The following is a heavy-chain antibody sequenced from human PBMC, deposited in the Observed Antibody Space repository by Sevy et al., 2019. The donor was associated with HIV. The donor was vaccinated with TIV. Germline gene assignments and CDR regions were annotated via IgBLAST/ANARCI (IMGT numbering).Heavy chain of an antibody. CDR2: IYYSGST. V-gene: IGHV4-39*02. J-gene: IGHJ4*02. CDR1: GGSISSSSYY. CDR3: ARDRGTAMVSYIFDY. D-gene: IGHD5-18*01. Sequence: SETLSLTCTVSGGSISSSSYYWGWIRQPPGKGLEWIGSIYYSGSTYYNPSLKSRVTISVDTSKNQFSLKLSSVTAADTAVYYCARDRGTAMVSYIFDYWGQGTLVTVSS.